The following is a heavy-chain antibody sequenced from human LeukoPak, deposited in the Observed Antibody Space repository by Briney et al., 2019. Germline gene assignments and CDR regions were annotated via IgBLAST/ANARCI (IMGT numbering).Heavy chain of an antibody. V-gene: IGHV3-21*01. CDR3: AGHNSGHNAFDI. CDR1: GFTFSSYS. CDR2: ISSSSSYI. Sequence: PGGSLRLSCAASGFTFSSYSMNWVRQAPGKGLEWVSSISSSSSYIYYADSVKGRFTISRDNAKNSLYLQMNSLRAEDTAVYYCAGHNSGHNAFDIWGQGTMVTVSS. J-gene: IGHJ3*02. D-gene: IGHD5-12*01.